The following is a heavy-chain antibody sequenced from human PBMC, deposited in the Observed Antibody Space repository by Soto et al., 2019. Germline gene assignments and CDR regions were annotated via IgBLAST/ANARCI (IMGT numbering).Heavy chain of an antibody. CDR2: IYWDDDK. V-gene: IGHV2-5*02. J-gene: IGHJ3*02. CDR1: GFSLRISGVG. Sequence: QITLKESGPTLVKPTQTLTLTCTFSGFSLRISGVGVGWIRQPPGKALEWLALIYWDDDKRYSPSLKSRLTIXKXHSKNQVVLTMTNMDPVDTATYYCAHSATVSDAFDIWGQGTMVTVSS. CDR3: AHSATVSDAFDI. D-gene: IGHD2-15*01.